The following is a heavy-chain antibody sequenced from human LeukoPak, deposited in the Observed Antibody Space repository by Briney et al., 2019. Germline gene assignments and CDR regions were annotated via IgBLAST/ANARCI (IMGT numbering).Heavy chain of an antibody. CDR3: AKFGPEVGDTAMAY. J-gene: IGHJ4*02. D-gene: IGHD5-18*01. CDR2: ISGSGGST. Sequence: GGSLRLSCAASGFTFSSYAMSWVRQAPGKGLEWVSAISGSGGSTYYADSVKGRFTISRDNSKNTPYLQMNSLRAEDTAVYYCAKFGPEVGDTAMAYWGQGTLVTVSS. V-gene: IGHV3-23*01. CDR1: GFTFSSYA.